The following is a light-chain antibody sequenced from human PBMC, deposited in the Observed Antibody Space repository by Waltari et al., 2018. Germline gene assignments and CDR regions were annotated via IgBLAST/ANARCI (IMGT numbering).Light chain of an antibody. V-gene: IGKV1-39*01. CDR3: QQSYNTPLT. Sequence: DIQMTQSPSSLSASVGDRVTITCRASPSITNFLNWYQQRPVKAPKLLIYAASILQSGVPSKFSGSGSGTDFTLTISSLQPEDFATYYCQQSYNTPLTFGGGTKVEIK. J-gene: IGKJ4*01. CDR1: PSITNF. CDR2: AAS.